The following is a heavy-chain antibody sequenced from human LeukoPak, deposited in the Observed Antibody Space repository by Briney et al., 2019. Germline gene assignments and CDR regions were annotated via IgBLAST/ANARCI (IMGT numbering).Heavy chain of an antibody. CDR2: INHSGST. V-gene: IGHV4-34*01. CDR1: GGSFSGYY. CDR3: ARLVIRLRIDIVVVPAPGGFDY. D-gene: IGHD2-2*01. J-gene: IGHJ4*02. Sequence: SETLSLTCAVYGGSFSGYYWSWIRQPPGKGLEWIGEINHSGSTNYNPSLKGRVTISVDTSKNQFSLRLSSVTAADTAVYYCARLVIRLRIDIVVVPAPGGFDYWGQGTLVTVSS.